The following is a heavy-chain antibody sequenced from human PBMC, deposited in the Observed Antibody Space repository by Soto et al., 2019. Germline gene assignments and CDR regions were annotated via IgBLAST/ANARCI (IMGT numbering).Heavy chain of an antibody. D-gene: IGHD2-15*01. V-gene: IGHV4-59*01. J-gene: IGHJ6*03. CDR3: ARTGYCSGGGCSNYYHYYMDV. Sequence: SETLSLTCTVSGGSISSYYWSWIRQPPGKGLEWIGYIYYSGSTNYNPSLKSRVTMSVETSKNQFSLKLSSVTAADTAVYYCARTGYCSGGGCSNYYHYYMDVWGKGTTVTVSS. CDR2: IYYSGST. CDR1: GGSISSYY.